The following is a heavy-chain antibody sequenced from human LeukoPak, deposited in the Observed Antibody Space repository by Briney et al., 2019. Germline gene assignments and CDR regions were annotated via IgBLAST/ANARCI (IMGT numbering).Heavy chain of an antibody. CDR2: IYTSGST. J-gene: IGHJ4*02. D-gene: IGHD1-26*01. V-gene: IGHV4-4*07. CDR1: GGSISSYY. CDR3: ARGGLVGATDFDY. Sequence: SETLSLTCTVSGGSISSYYWSWIPQPAGKGLEWIGRIYTSGSTNYNPSLKSRVTMSVDTSKNQFSLKLSSVTAADTAVYYCARGGLVGATDFDYWGQGTLVTVSS.